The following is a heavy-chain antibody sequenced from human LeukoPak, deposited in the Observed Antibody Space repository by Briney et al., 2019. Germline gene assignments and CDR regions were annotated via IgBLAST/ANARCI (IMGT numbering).Heavy chain of an antibody. D-gene: IGHD6-19*01. Sequence: PSETLSLTCTVSGGSISSSSYYWGWIRQPPGKGLEWIGSIYYSGSTYYNPSLKSRVTISVDTSKNQFSLKLSSVTAADTAVYYCARGGWGHYHYYMDVWGKGTTVTISS. V-gene: IGHV4-39*07. CDR2: IYYSGST. CDR1: GGSISSSSYY. CDR3: ARGGWGHYHYYMDV. J-gene: IGHJ6*03.